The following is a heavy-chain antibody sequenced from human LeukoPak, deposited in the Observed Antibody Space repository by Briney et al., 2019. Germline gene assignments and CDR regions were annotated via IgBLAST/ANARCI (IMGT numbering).Heavy chain of an antibody. J-gene: IGHJ6*03. Sequence: GGSLRLSCAASGFTFSSYGMHWVRQAPGKGLEWVAFIRYVGSNKYYADSVKGRFTISRDNSKNTLYLQMNSLRAEDTAVYYCAKDRYQLRRSPYYYYYMDVWGKGTTVTISS. D-gene: IGHD2-2*01. CDR2: IRYVGSNK. CDR3: AKDRYQLRRSPYYYYYMDV. CDR1: GFTFSSYG. V-gene: IGHV3-30*02.